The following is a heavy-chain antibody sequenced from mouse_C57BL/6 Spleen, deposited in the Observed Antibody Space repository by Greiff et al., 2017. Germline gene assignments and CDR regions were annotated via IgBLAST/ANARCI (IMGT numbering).Heavy chain of an antibody. J-gene: IGHJ2*01. V-gene: IGHV1-53*01. D-gene: IGHD2-4*01. CDR2: INPSNGGT. CDR1: GYTFTSYW. Sequence: QVQLQQPGTELVKPGASVKLSCKASGYTFTSYWMHWVKQRPGQGLEWIGNINPSNGGTNYNEKFKSKATMTVDKSSSKVYMQLSSLTSEDSAVYYCARSGIYYDYGYLDDWGQGTTLTVSS. CDR3: ARSGIYYDYGYLDD.